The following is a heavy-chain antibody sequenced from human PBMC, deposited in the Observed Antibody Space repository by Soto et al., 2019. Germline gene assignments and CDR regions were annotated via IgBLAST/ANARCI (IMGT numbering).Heavy chain of an antibody. CDR1: GYTFSNND. D-gene: IGHD6-13*01. Sequence: VQSGGEVKKPGASVKVSCKASGYTFSNNDFTWVRQAPGQGLEWMGWIGGYNGNTNYAPKFQGRVTMTADTSTSTAHMALRGLRSDDTAVYYCATAIAATGPADSWGQGTLVTVSS. V-gene: IGHV1-18*01. J-gene: IGHJ4*02. CDR2: IGGYNGNT. CDR3: ATAIAATGPADS.